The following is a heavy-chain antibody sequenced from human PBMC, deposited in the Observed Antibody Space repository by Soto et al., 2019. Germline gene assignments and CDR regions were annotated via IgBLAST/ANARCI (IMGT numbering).Heavy chain of an antibody. Sequence: QVQLVQSGAEVKKPGSSVKVSCKASGGTFSTYAITWVRQAPGQGLEWLGGIIPIFGTTDYARKFQGRDTTTAGESTSTVFIELSSLTSEDTAVYCCARGVGAYYVDYWGQGTLVNVSS. V-gene: IGHV1-69*01. CDR1: GGTFSTYA. CDR2: IIPIFGTT. D-gene: IGHD1-26*01. J-gene: IGHJ4*02. CDR3: ARGVGAYYVDY.